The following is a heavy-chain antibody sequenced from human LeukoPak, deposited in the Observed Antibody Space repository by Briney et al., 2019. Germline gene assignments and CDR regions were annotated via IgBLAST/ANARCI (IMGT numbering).Heavy chain of an antibody. CDR3: ARGYDFWSGYYDFDY. Sequence: ASVKVSCKASGYTFTDYYMHWVRQAPGQGLEWMGWINPNSGGTNYAQKFQGRVTMTRDTSISTAYVELSRLRSDDTAVYYCARGYDFWSGYYDFDYWGQGTLVTDSS. CDR2: INPNSGGT. V-gene: IGHV1-2*02. CDR1: GYTFTDYY. J-gene: IGHJ4*02. D-gene: IGHD3-3*01.